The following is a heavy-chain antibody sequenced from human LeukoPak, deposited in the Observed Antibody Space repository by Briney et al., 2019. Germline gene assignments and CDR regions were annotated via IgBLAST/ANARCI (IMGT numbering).Heavy chain of an antibody. Sequence: GASVKVSCKASGYTFTGYYMHWVRQAPGQGLEWMGWINPNSGGTNYAQKFQGRVTMTRDTSSITAYMELSRLRSDDTAVYYCARDGIAAAVSPYYYYGMDVWGQGTTVTVYS. CDR2: INPNSGGT. CDR3: ARDGIAAAVSPYYYYGMDV. V-gene: IGHV1-2*02. D-gene: IGHD6-13*01. CDR1: GYTFTGYY. J-gene: IGHJ6*02.